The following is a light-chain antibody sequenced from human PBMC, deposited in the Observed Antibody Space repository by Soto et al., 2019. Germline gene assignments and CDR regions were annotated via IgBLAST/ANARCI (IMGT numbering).Light chain of an antibody. V-gene: IGKV3-20*01. J-gene: IGKJ1*01. CDR3: QQYGSSPTT. CDR1: QIVSSSY. Sequence: EIVLTQSPGTLSLSPGEIATLSCRASQIVSSSYLAWYQHKVGQAPRLLIYGASSRSTGIPDRFSGSGSGTDFTLTISSLEPEDFAVYYCQQYGSSPTTFGQGSKVEIK. CDR2: GAS.